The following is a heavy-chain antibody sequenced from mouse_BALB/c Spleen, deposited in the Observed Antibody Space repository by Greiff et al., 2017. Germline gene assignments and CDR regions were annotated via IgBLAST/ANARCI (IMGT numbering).Heavy chain of an antibody. D-gene: IGHD2-3*01. Sequence: QVQLQQPGAELVKPGTSVKLSCKASGYNFTSYWINWVKLRPGQGLEWIGDIYPGSGSTNYNEKFKSKATLTVDTSSSTAYMQLSSLASEDSALYYCARVGSIYDGYSTWFAYWGAGTTVTVSS. V-gene: IGHV1-55*01. CDR2: IYPGSGST. J-gene: IGHJ1*01. CDR1: GYNFTSYW. CDR3: ARVGSIYDGYSTWFAY.